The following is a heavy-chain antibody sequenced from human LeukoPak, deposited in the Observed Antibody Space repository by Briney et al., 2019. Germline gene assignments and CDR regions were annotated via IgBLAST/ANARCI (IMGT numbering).Heavy chain of an antibody. CDR1: GFTFSSYW. D-gene: IGHD4-11*01. J-gene: IGHJ4*02. CDR3: ARDGPSRTVTTAGGLDY. V-gene: IGHV3-74*01. Sequence: PGTSLRLSCAASGFTFSSYWMHWVRQAPGKGLVWVSRINTDGSSTSYADSVKGRFTISRDNAKNTLYLQMNSLRAEDTAVSYCARDGPSRTVTTAGGLDYWGQGTLVTVSS. CDR2: INTDGSST.